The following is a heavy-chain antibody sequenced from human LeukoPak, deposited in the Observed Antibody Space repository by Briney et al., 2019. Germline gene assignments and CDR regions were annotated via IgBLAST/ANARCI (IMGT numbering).Heavy chain of an antibody. Sequence: PSETLSLTCTVSGGSISCYTCYWGWIRQPPGKGLEWIASVYYGGSTYYNPSLKSRVAISVVTSTNHFSLSLSSVTAADASVYYCARHQSGSIDYWGQGTLVTVSS. CDR2: VYYGGST. CDR1: GGSISCYTCY. CDR3: ARHQSGSIDY. D-gene: IGHD1-26*01. V-gene: IGHV4-39*01. J-gene: IGHJ4*02.